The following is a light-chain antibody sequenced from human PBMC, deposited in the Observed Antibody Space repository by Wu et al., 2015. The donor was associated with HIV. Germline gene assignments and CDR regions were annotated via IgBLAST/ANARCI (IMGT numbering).Light chain of an antibody. CDR1: QRVHRN. V-gene: IGKV3-15*01. J-gene: IGKJ1*01. CDR3: QQYSNWPRT. Sequence: EIVMTQSPATLSVSPGERVTLSCRASQRVHRNLAWYQHKPGQTPRVLIYDASTRATDIPARFSGSGSGTEFTLTISTLQSEDFAIYYCQQYSNWPRTFGQGTKVEIK. CDR2: DAS.